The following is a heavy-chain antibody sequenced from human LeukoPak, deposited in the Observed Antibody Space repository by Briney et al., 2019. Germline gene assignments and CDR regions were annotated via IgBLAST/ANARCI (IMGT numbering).Heavy chain of an antibody. CDR3: ARDLQKWRYDSSGYDIAYYYYGMDV. D-gene: IGHD3-22*01. V-gene: IGHV4-39*02. CDR2: IYYSGST. J-gene: IGHJ6*02. CDR1: GGSISSSSYY. Sequence: PSETLSLTCTVSGGSISSSSYYWGWIRQPPGKGLEWIGSIYYSGSTYYNPSLKSRVTISVDTSKNQFSLKLSSVTAADTAVYYCARDLQKWRYDSSGYDIAYYYYGMDVWGQGTTVTVSS.